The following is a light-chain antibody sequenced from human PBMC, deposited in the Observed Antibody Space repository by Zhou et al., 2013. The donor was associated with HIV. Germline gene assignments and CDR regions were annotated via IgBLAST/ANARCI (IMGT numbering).Light chain of an antibody. CDR3: QQRANWPLT. CDR2: GAS. J-gene: IGKJ4*01. V-gene: IGKV3-11*01. Sequence: EVVLTQSPATLSLSPGERATLSCRASQSIRNYLAWYQQKPGQAPRLLIYGASSRPTGIPDRFSGSGSGTGFTLTISRLEPDDFAVYYCQQRANWPLTFGGGTKLEIK. CDR1: QSIRNY.